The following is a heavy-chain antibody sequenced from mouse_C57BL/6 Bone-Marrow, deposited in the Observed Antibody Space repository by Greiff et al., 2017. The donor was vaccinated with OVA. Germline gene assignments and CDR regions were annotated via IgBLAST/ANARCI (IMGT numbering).Heavy chain of an antibody. J-gene: IGHJ3*01. Sequence: VQLQQSGAELARPGASVKLSCKASGYTFTSYGISWVKQRTGQGLEWIGEIYPRSGNTYYNEKFKGKATLTADKSSSTAYMELRSLTSEDSAVYVCANYYYGSSYLFAYWGQGTLVTVSA. V-gene: IGHV1-81*01. D-gene: IGHD1-1*01. CDR1: GYTFTSYG. CDR2: IYPRSGNT. CDR3: ANYYYGSSYLFAY.